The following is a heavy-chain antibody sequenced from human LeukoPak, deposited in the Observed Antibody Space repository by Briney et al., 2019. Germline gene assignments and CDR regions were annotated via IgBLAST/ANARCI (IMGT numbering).Heavy chain of an antibody. CDR1: GGSISSYY. Sequence: SETLSLTCTVSGGSISSYYWSWIRQPPGKGLEWIGEINHSGSTNYNPSLKSRVTISVDTSKNQFSLKLSSVTAADTAVYYCARDYYGMDVWGQGTTVTVSS. V-gene: IGHV4-34*01. CDR3: ARDYYGMDV. CDR2: INHSGST. J-gene: IGHJ6*02.